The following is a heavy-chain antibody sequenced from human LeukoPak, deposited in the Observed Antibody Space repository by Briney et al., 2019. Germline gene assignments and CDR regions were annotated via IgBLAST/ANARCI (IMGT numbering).Heavy chain of an antibody. V-gene: IGHV1-18*04. J-gene: IGHJ4*02. Sequence: ASVKVSCKTSGYTFTSYSITWVRQAPGQGLEWLGWISAYNGDTKYAQNLQGRVTMTIDTSTSTAYMELRSLRSDDTAVYYCGRVDMATTKDYWGQGTLVTVSS. D-gene: IGHD5-24*01. CDR3: GRVDMATTKDY. CDR2: ISAYNGDT. CDR1: GYTFTSYS.